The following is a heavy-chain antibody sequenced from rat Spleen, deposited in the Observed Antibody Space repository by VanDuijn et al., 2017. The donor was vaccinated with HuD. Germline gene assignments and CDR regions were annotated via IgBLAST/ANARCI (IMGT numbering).Heavy chain of an antibody. V-gene: IGHV5-31*01. CDR3: TREYRYFFDY. CDR2: ISTGGGNI. Sequence: EVQLVESGGGLVQPGRSLKLSCVASGFTFNNYWMTWIRQAPGKGLEWVASISTGGGNIYYRDSVKGRFTVSRDNAKSALYLQMDSLRSEDTATYYCTREYRYFFDYWGQGVMVIVSS. J-gene: IGHJ2*01. CDR1: GFTFNNYW. D-gene: IGHD1-5*01.